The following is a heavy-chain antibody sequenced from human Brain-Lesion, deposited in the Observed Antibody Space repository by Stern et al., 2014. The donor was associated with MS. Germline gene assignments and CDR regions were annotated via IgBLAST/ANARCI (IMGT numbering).Heavy chain of an antibody. V-gene: IGHV1-2*02. CDR2: INPNTGGT. Sequence: QVQLVQSGAEVKKPGASVKVSCKTSGYIFTGYYIHWVRQAPGQGLEWMAWINPNTGGTKYGQKFQGRVIMSRDTSISTAYVELSSLTSDDAAVYYCARDQRCITIFGVVTDYYYLGMDVWGQGTTVTVSS. D-gene: IGHD3-3*01. CDR3: ARDQRCITIFGVVTDYYYLGMDV. J-gene: IGHJ6*02. CDR1: GYIFTGYY.